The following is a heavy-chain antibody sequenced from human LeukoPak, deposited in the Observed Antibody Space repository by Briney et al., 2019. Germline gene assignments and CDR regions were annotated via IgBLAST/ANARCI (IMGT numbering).Heavy chain of an antibody. CDR3: ARELPYYDFWSGYYDQWFSGYYYYGMDV. CDR2: INPSGGST. Sequence: GASVKVSCKASGYTFTSYYVHWVRQAPGQGLEWMGMINPSGGSTSYAQKFNDRITVTRDTSTSTVYMDLSSLRSEDTAVYYCARELPYYDFWSGYYDQWFSGYYYYGMDVWGQGTTVTVSS. D-gene: IGHD3-3*01. V-gene: IGHV1-46*01. CDR1: GYTFTSYY. J-gene: IGHJ6*02.